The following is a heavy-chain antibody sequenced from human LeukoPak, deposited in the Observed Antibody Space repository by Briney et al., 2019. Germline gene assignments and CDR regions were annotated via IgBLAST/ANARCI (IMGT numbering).Heavy chain of an antibody. CDR2: INDCTGDT. Sequence: GSLRLSCAASGFTFSSYWMHWVRQSPGKGLEWIGEINDCTGDTNYNPSLNSRVSISLEKSKNQFSLELRSVTAADTAVYYCARGRIAKIVVVNSFSYGMDVWGQGTTVTVSS. V-gene: IGHV4-34*01. CDR1: GFTFSSYW. CDR3: ARGRIAKIVVVNSFSYGMDV. D-gene: IGHD3-22*01. J-gene: IGHJ6*02.